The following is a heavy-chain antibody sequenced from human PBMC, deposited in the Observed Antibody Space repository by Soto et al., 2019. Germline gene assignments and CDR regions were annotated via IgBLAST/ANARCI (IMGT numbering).Heavy chain of an antibody. Sequence: PGWSLRLACASSVFTFISYAMSWVRQAPGKGLEWVSAISGSGGSTYYADSVKGRFTISRDNSKNTLYLQMNSLRAEDTAVYYCAKGGVVWFDPWGQGTLVTVSS. CDR1: VFTFISYA. CDR3: AKGGVVWFDP. V-gene: IGHV3-23*01. CDR2: ISGSGGST. J-gene: IGHJ5*02. D-gene: IGHD3-3*01.